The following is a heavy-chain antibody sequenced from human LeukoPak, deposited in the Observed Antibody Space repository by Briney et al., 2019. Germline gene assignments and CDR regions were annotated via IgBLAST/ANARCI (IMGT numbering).Heavy chain of an antibody. CDR2: INPNSGGT. V-gene: IGHV1-2*02. D-gene: IGHD1-26*01. CDR3: ARGLEIVGATTSWFDP. CDR1: GYTFTGYY. Sequence: GASVKVSCKASGYTFTGYYMHWVRQAPGQGLEWMGWINPNSGGTNYAQKFQGRVTMTRDTSISTAYMELSRLRSDDTAVYYCARGLEIVGATTSWFDPWGQGTLVTVSS. J-gene: IGHJ5*02.